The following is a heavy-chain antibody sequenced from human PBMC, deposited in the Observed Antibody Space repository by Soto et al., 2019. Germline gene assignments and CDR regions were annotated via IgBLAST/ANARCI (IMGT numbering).Heavy chain of an antibody. V-gene: IGHV1-3*01. CDR1: GYSFTCYA. Sequence: ASVKVSCKASGYSFTCYAMQWVRRAPGQGLEWMGWINGNNGNTKYSQQFQGRVTFTRDTSANTAYMEVRSLRSEDTAVYYCARDNQFLEGLLPSYFDLWGQGTLVTVSS. D-gene: IGHD3-3*01. CDR2: INGNNGNT. CDR3: ARDNQFLEGLLPSYFDL. J-gene: IGHJ4*02.